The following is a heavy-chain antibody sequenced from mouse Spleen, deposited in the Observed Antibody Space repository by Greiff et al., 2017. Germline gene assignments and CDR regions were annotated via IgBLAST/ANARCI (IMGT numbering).Heavy chain of an antibody. D-gene: IGHD4-1*01. V-gene: IGHV1-54*01. CDR2: INPGSGGT. Sequence: VKLMESGPELVKPGASVKVSCKASGYAFTNYLIEWVKQRPGQGLEWIGVINPGSGGTNYNEKFKGKATLTADKSSSTAYMQLSSLTSEDSAVYFCARWEEAAMDYWGQGTSVTVSS. CDR1: GYAFTNYL. J-gene: IGHJ4*01. CDR3: ARWEEAAMDY.